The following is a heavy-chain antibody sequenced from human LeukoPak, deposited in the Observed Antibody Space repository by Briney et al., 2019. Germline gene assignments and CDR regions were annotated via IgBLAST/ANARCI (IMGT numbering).Heavy chain of an antibody. CDR2: ITSITNYI. J-gene: IGHJ4*02. D-gene: IGHD3-22*01. CDR1: GFTFSSYS. V-gene: IGHV3-21*04. Sequence: GGSLRLSCAASGFTFSSYSMNWVRQAPGKGLEWVSSITSITNYIYYADSVKGRFTISRDDAKNTLYLQMNSLRAEDTAVYYCARDTNYYDSSGYYSGPDFDYWGQGTLVTVSS. CDR3: ARDTNYYDSSGYYSGPDFDY.